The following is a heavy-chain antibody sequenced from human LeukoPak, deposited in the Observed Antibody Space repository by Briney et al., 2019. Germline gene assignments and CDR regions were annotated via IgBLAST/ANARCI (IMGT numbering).Heavy chain of an antibody. CDR1: GYTFTSYA. V-gene: IGHV1-3*01. D-gene: IGHD6-19*01. Sequence: GASVKVSCKASGYTFTSYAMHWVRQAPGQRLEWMGWINAGNGNTKYSQKFQGRVTITRDTSASTAYMELSSLKASDTAMYYCARHQGIAVATPDYWGQGTLVAVSS. J-gene: IGHJ4*02. CDR2: INAGNGNT. CDR3: ARHQGIAVATPDY.